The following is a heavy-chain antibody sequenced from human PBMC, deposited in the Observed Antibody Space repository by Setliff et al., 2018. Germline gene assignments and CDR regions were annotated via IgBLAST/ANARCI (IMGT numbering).Heavy chain of an antibody. V-gene: IGHV1-46*03. J-gene: IGHJ3*02. Sequence: ASVKVSCKASGYIFTGYYMHWVRQAPGQGLEWMGIINPSGGLTRYAQKFQGKVTMTSDTSTNTVYLEVSSLRSEDTAVYFCARDRFYNSWSGTSITAPHDAFDIWGQGTMVTVSS. D-gene: IGHD3-3*01. CDR3: ARDRFYNSWSGTSITAPHDAFDI. CDR1: GYIFTGYY. CDR2: INPSGGLT.